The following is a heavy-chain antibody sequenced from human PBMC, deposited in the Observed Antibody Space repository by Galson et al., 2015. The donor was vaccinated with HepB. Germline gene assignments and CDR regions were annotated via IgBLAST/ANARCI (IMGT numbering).Heavy chain of an antibody. Sequence: SLRLSCAASGFTFSSYGMHWVRQAPGKGLEWVAVISYDGSNKYYADSVKGRFTISRDNSKNTLYLQMNSLRAEDTAVYYCAKELHYDILTPEGAFDIWGQGTMVTVSS. CDR1: GFTFSSYG. CDR3: AKELHYDILTPEGAFDI. J-gene: IGHJ3*02. V-gene: IGHV3-30*18. CDR2: ISYDGSNK. D-gene: IGHD3-9*01.